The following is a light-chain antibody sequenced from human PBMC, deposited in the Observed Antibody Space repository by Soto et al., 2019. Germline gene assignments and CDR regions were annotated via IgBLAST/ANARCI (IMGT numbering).Light chain of an antibody. J-gene: IGKJ4*01. V-gene: IGKV3-15*01. CDR1: QSVSSN. CDR3: QRYDNWPLT. CDR2: GAS. Sequence: EIVMTQSPAILSVSSGERATLSCRASQSVSSNLAWYQQKSGQTPRLLIYGASTRATDIPARFSGGGSGIEFTLTISSLQSEDFAVYYCQRYDNWPLTFGGGTKVEI.